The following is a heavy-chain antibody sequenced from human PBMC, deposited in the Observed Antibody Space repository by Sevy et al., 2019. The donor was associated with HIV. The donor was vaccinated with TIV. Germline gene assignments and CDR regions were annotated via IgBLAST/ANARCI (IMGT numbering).Heavy chain of an antibody. J-gene: IGHJ4*02. CDR2: ISSSGSAI. V-gene: IGHV3-11*04. Sequence: GGSLRLSCAASGFTFSDYYMSWIRQAPGKGLEWISYISSSGSAIYYADSVKGRFTISRYNAKNTLYLQMNSLSAEDTSVYYCAKITGCSFDNWGQGTLVTVSS. D-gene: IGHD2-2*01. CDR1: GFTFSDYY. CDR3: AKITGCSFDN.